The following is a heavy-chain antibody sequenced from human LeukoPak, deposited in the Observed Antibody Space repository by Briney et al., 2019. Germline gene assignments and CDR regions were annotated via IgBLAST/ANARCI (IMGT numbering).Heavy chain of an antibody. D-gene: IGHD5-18*01. CDR3: AQGYRYGRFDY. V-gene: IGHV4-59*03. Sequence: PSETLSLTCTVSGGSISSYYWSWIRQPPGKGLEWIGFIHYSGGTNYNPSLKSRVTISVDTSKNQFSLNLSSVTAADTAVYCCAQGYRYGRFDYWGQGTLVTVSS. J-gene: IGHJ4*02. CDR2: IHYSGGT. CDR1: GGSISSYY.